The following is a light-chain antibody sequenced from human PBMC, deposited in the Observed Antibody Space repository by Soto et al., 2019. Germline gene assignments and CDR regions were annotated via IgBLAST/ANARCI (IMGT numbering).Light chain of an antibody. CDR2: GAS. J-gene: IGKJ1*01. CDR1: QSVSNN. V-gene: IGKV3-15*01. CDR3: QPYNNWPWT. Sequence: EIVLTQYPGTLSLSPGERSTLSCMASQSVSNNYLAWYQQKPGQAPRLLIYGASNRATGVTARFSGSGSGTEFTLTISSLQSEDFAVYYCQPYNNWPWTVGQGTQVDIK.